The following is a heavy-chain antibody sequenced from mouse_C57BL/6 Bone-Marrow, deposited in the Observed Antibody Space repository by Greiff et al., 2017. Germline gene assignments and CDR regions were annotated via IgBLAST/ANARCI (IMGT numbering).Heavy chain of an antibody. CDR3: TPITTVVTDAMDY. D-gene: IGHD1-1*01. J-gene: IGHJ4*01. CDR1: GFNIKDYY. V-gene: IGHV14-1*01. Sequence: EVKLVESGAELVRPGASVKLSCTASGFNIKDYYMHWVKQRPEQGLEWIGRIDPEDGDTEYAPKFQGKATMTADTSSNTAYLQLSSLTSEDTAVYYCTPITTVVTDAMDYWGQGTSVTVSS. CDR2: IDPEDGDT.